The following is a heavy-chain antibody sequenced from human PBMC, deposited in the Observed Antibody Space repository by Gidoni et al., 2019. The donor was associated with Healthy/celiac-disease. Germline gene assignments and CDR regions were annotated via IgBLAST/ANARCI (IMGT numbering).Heavy chain of an antibody. CDR1: GFTFSIYA. V-gene: IGHV3-23*01. J-gene: IGHJ5*02. CDR2: ISGSGGST. Sequence: EVQLFESGGGLLQPGGSLRLSCAASGFTFSIYAMSWVRQAPGKGLEWVSAISGSGGSTYYADSVKGRFTISRDNSKNTLYLQRNSLRAEDTAVYYCAKDPNQDIVVVPAFDPWGQGTLVTVSS. CDR3: AKDPNQDIVVVPAFDP. D-gene: IGHD2-2*01.